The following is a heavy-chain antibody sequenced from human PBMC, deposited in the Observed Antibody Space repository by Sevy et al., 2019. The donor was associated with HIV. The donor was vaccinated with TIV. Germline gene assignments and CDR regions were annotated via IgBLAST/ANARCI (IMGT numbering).Heavy chain of an antibody. V-gene: IGHV1-18*01. D-gene: IGHD4-17*01. CDR2: INPYNGNR. Sequence: ASVKVSCKASGYTFTSHGISWVRQAPGQGLEWMGWINPYNGNRKYAQKLQGRVTMTTDTSTSTAYVELRSLRSDDTAVYYCSREGTLVTTIIWGQGTLVTVSS. CDR3: SREGTLVTTII. CDR1: GYTFTSHG. J-gene: IGHJ4*02.